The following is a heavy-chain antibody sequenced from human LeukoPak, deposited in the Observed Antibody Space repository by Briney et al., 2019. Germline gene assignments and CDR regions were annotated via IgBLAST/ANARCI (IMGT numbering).Heavy chain of an antibody. J-gene: IGHJ4*02. V-gene: IGHV4-4*07. CDR2: IYTSGST. D-gene: IGHD3-10*01. CDR3: ARDFSGITMVRGVILPFDY. CDR1: GGSISSYY. Sequence: SETLSLTCTVSGGSISSYYWSWIRQPAGKGLEWIGRIYTSGSTNYNPSLKCRVTMSVDTSKNQFSLKLSSVTAADTAVYYCARDFSGITMVRGVILPFDYWGQGTLVTVTS.